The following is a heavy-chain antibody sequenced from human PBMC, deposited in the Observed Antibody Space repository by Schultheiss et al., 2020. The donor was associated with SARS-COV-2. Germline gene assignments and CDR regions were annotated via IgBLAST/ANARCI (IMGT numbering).Heavy chain of an antibody. J-gene: IGHJ4*02. CDR1: GGSISSYY. D-gene: IGHD5-18*01. CDR2: IYYSGST. CDR3: ARSGYRNGSFDY. V-gene: IGHV4-59*01. Sequence: SETLSLTCTVSGGSISSYYWSWIRQPPGKGLEWIGYIYYSGSTNCNPSLKSRVTISLDTSKNQFSLKLSSVTAADTAVYYCARSGYRNGSFDYWGQGTLVTVSS.